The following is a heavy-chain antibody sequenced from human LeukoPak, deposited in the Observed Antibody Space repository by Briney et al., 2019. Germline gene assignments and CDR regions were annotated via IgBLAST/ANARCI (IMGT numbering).Heavy chain of an antibody. V-gene: IGHV4-34*01. J-gene: IGHJ4*02. CDR3: ARHENDILTGYYSYYFDY. CDR1: GGSFSGYY. Sequence: PSETLSLTCAVYGGSFSGYYWSWIRQPPGKGLEWIGEINHSGSTNYNPSLKSRVTISVDTSKDQFSLKLSSVTAADTAVYYCARHENDILTGYYSYYFDYWGQGTLVTVSS. CDR2: INHSGST. D-gene: IGHD3-9*01.